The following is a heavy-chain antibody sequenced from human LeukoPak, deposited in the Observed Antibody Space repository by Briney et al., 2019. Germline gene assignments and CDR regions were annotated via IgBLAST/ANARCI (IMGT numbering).Heavy chain of an antibody. J-gene: IGHJ4*02. CDR1: GFTFSSFA. Sequence: GGSLRLSCAASGFTFSSFALSWVRQGPGKGLEWVSGISGSGGSTYYADSVKGRFTISRDNSNNRLYLQMNSLRAEDTAVYYCAKDKGSGTCPPYWGQGTLVTVSS. D-gene: IGHD1-26*01. CDR2: ISGSGGST. V-gene: IGHV3-23*01. CDR3: AKDKGSGTCPPY.